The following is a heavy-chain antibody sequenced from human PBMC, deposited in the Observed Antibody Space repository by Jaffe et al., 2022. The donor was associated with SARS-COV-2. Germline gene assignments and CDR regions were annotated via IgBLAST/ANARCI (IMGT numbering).Heavy chain of an antibody. D-gene: IGHD6-13*01. V-gene: IGHV4-39*01. J-gene: IGHJ5*02. CDR3: ARRIAAAGISSNWFDP. Sequence: QLQLQESGPGLVKPSETLSLTCTVSGGSISSSSYYWGWIRQPPGKGLEWIGSIYYSGSTYYNPSLKSRVTISVDTSKNQFSLKLSSVTAADTAVYYCARRIAAAGISSNWFDPWGQGTLVTVSS. CDR2: IYYSGST. CDR1: GGSISSSSYY.